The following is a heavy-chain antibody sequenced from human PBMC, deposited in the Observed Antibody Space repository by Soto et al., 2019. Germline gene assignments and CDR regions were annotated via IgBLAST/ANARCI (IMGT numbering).Heavy chain of an antibody. Sequence: ASVKVSCKASGYTFINYYMHWVRQAPGQGLEWMGVINLGAGRTGYSQKLQGRLTMTRDTSTSTVYMELTSLKSEDTATYYCVRASRFYDSSGYYRYWFDPWGQGTLVTVSS. CDR2: INLGAGRT. CDR1: GYTFINYY. J-gene: IGHJ5*02. D-gene: IGHD3-22*01. V-gene: IGHV1-46*01. CDR3: VRASRFYDSSGYYRYWFDP.